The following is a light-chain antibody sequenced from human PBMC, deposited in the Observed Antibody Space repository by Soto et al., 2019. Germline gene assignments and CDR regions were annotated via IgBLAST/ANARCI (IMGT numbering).Light chain of an antibody. CDR2: EVS. V-gene: IGLV2-14*01. J-gene: IGLJ1*01. CDR3: SSYTDSNSFYV. CDR1: SSDVGGHDY. Sequence: QSALTQPASVSGSPGQSITISCNGTSSDVGGHDYVSWYQQHPGKAPKLTIFEVSNRPSGVSNRFSGSKSGNTASLTISGLQAEDEADYYCSSYTDSNSFYVSGYGTKVTVL.